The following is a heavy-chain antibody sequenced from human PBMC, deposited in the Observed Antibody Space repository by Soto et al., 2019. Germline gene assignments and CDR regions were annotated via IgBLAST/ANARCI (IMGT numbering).Heavy chain of an antibody. D-gene: IGHD6-19*01. V-gene: IGHV4-30-4*01. CDR1: GGSISSGDYY. J-gene: IGHJ6*02. Sequence: PSETLSLTCTVSGGSISSGDYYWSWIRQPPGKGLEWIGYIYYSGSTYYNPSLKSRVTISVGTSKNQFSLKLSSVTAADTAVYYCCSRLAGPPPLGYYGMDVWGQGATVTVSS. CDR3: CSRLAGPPPLGYYGMDV. CDR2: IYYSGST.